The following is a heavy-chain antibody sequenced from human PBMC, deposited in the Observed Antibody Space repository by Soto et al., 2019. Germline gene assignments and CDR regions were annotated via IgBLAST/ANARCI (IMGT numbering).Heavy chain of an antibody. D-gene: IGHD3-10*01. CDR2: IDQSGST. J-gene: IGHJ6*02. V-gene: IGHV4-34*01. CDR3: ARRSPGGLPGSYYSGMDA. Sequence: WETLSLTCAVYGGSFSGYYWNWLRQPTGEGLEWIGKIDQSGSTNYNPSLKSRVTISVDTSKNQFSLKLSSVTAVDTAVYYCARRSPGGLPGSYYSGMDAWGQGNTLPVSS. CDR1: GGSFSGYY.